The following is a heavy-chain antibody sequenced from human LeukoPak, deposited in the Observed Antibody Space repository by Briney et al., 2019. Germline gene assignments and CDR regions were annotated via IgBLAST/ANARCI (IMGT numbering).Heavy chain of an antibody. Sequence: SETLSLTCTVSSRSISSNTYYWGWIRQPPGKGLEWIGSIYYSGSPYYNPSLKSRVTISVDTSKNQFCLRLSSVTAADTAVYYCATWRTAKTGFDYWGQGTLVTVSS. D-gene: IGHD1-1*01. CDR1: SRSISSNTYY. V-gene: IGHV4-39*01. CDR2: IYYSGSP. J-gene: IGHJ4*02. CDR3: ATWRTAKTGFDY.